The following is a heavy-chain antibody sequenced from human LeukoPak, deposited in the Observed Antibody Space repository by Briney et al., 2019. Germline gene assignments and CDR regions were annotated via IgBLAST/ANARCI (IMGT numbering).Heavy chain of an antibody. V-gene: IGHV4-59*01. J-gene: IGHJ4*02. D-gene: IGHD3-3*01. CDR3: ATYSNDFWSGQHFFDF. CDR2: ISYSGST. CDR1: GASLSTYY. Sequence: PETLSLTCTVSGASLSTYYWSWIRQPPGKGLEWIGYISYSGSTNFNPSLISRVTISVDTSKNQFCLRLNSVTAADTAVFYCATYSNDFWSGQHFFDFWGQGILVTVSS.